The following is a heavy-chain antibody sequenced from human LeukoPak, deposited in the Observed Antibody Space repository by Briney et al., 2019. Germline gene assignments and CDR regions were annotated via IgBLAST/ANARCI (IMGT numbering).Heavy chain of an antibody. Sequence: GGPLRLSCTASGFTFSTYGMHWVRQAPGKGLEWVTLIPYDGSTKYYSDSVKGRFTLSRDNSKNTLYLQMNSLRAEDTAVYYCARAHNWKYGTFDYWGQGTLVTVSS. CDR2: IPYDGSTK. D-gene: IGHD1-7*01. J-gene: IGHJ4*02. CDR3: ARAHNWKYGTFDY. CDR1: GFTFSTYG. V-gene: IGHV3-30*03.